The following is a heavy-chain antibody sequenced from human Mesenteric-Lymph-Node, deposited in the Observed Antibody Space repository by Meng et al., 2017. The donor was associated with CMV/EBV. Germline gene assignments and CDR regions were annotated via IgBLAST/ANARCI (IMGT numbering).Heavy chain of an antibody. CDR1: GASVNNGDYY. J-gene: IGHJ4*02. V-gene: IGHV4-30-4*01. Sequence: TCSVSGASVNNGDYYWSWIRHLPGRDLEWIGYIYYSGNTKYNPSFQGQVTISVDKSIRTAYLQWSSLKASDTAMYYCAALNIAAPTDFWGQGTLVTVSS. CDR2: IYYSGNT. D-gene: IGHD6-25*01. CDR3: AALNIAAPTDF.